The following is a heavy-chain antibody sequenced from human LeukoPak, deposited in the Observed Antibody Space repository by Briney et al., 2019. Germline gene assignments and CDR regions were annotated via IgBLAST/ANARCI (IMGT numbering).Heavy chain of an antibody. CDR1: GFTFSSYT. CDR2: ISGDGENT. Sequence: GGSLRLSCAASGFTFSSYTMNWVRQAPGKGLEWVSAISGDGENTYYAESMKGRFTLSRDNSKDTLYLQMNSLRAEDTAVYYCASSRVYGSHDYWGQGTLVTVSS. J-gene: IGHJ4*02. CDR3: ASSRVYGSHDY. V-gene: IGHV3-23*01. D-gene: IGHD3-10*01.